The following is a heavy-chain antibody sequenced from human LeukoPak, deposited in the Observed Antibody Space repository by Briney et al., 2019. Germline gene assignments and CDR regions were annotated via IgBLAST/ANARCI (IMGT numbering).Heavy chain of an antibody. Sequence: GGSLRLSCAASGFTFSNYRMSWVRQVPGKGLDRVANIKQDGSETHYVDSVRGRFIVSRDNAKISVFLQMNSLRVEDTAIYYCARDFAAAVGWGQGTLVTVSS. CDR1: GFTFSNYR. CDR2: IKQDGSET. J-gene: IGHJ4*02. D-gene: IGHD2-15*01. V-gene: IGHV3-7*01. CDR3: ARDFAAAVG.